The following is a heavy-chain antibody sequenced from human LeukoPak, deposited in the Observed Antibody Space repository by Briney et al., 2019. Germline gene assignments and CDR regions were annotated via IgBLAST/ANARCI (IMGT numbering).Heavy chain of an antibody. D-gene: IGHD2-2*01. V-gene: IGHV4-38-2*02. Sequence: SETLSLTCTVSGYSISSGYYWGWIRQPPGTGLEWIGGIFHSGSTYYNPSLKSRVTISLDTSKNQFSLKLSSVTAADTAVYYCAREGDIVVVPVFDPWGQGTLVTVPS. CDR2: IFHSGST. J-gene: IGHJ5*02. CDR3: AREGDIVVVPVFDP. CDR1: GYSISSGYY.